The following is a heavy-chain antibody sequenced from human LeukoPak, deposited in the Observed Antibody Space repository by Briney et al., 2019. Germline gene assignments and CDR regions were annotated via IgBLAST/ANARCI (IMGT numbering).Heavy chain of an antibody. CDR3: ARMQKDDLRSGYYSDY. V-gene: IGHV4-34*01. CDR2: INHSGST. J-gene: IGHJ4*02. D-gene: IGHD3-3*01. Sequence: GSLRLSCAVSGFTFSYYAMSWVRQAPGKGLEWIGEINHSGSTNYNPSLKSRVTISVDTSKNQFSLKLSSVTAADTAVYYCARMQKDDLRSGYYSDYWGQGTLVTVSS. CDR1: GFTFSYYA.